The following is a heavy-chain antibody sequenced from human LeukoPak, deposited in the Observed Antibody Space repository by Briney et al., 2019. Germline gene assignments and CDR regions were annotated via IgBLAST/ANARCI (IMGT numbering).Heavy chain of an antibody. J-gene: IGHJ4*02. V-gene: IGHV3-23*01. Sequence: PGGSLRLSCAASGFTFSSYAMSWVRQAPGKGLEWVSAISGSGGSTYYADSVKGRLTISRDNSKNTLYLQMNSLRAEDTAVYYCAKDSGAFMITFGGVIVPPFYFDYWGQGTLVTVSS. CDR2: ISGSGGST. CDR3: AKDSGAFMITFGGVIVPPFYFDY. D-gene: IGHD3-16*02. CDR1: GFTFSSYA.